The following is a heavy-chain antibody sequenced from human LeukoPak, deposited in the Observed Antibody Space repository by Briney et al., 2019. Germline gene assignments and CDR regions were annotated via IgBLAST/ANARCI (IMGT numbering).Heavy chain of an antibody. D-gene: IGHD6-13*01. CDR1: GFTFSSYD. V-gene: IGHV3-48*04. Sequence: GGSLRLSCAASGFTFSSYDMNWVRQAPGKGLEWVSYISPSSTRIDYAASVRGRFTISRDNAKRSLFLQVNSLRAEDTAVYYCARDGPQQLVPEGAFDIWGQGTMVTVSS. J-gene: IGHJ3*02. CDR2: ISPSSTRI. CDR3: ARDGPQQLVPEGAFDI.